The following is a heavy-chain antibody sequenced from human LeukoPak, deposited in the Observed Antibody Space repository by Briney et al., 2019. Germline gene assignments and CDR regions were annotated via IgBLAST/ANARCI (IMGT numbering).Heavy chain of an antibody. J-gene: IGHJ4*02. CDR3: ARYSSGSDTYYFDY. CDR1: GYSFTTYW. CDR2: IYPGDSDA. D-gene: IGHD5-12*01. V-gene: IGHV5-51*01. Sequence: GESLKISCKGSGYSFTTYWIGWVRQMPGKGLEWMGVIYPGDSDARYGPSFQGQVTISVDKSITTAYLQWSSLKASDTAMYYCARYSSGSDTYYFDYWGQGTPVTVSS.